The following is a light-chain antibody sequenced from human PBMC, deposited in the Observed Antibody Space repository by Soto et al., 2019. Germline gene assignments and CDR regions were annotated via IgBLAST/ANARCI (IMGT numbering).Light chain of an antibody. CDR2: HAS. CDR3: QQYASARRT. CDR1: QSVSRNF. Sequence: ENVLTQSPGTLSLSPGERATLSCRASQSVSRNFLAWYQQKPGQAPRLLIYHASNRATGIPDRFSGSGSGTDFTLTISRLEPEDSAMYYCQQYASARRTFGQGTNLEIK. J-gene: IGKJ2*01. V-gene: IGKV3-20*01.